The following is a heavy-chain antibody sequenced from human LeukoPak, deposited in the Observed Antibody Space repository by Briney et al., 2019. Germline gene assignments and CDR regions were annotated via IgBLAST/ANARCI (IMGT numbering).Heavy chain of an antibody. CDR2: IYQSGNT. J-gene: IGHJ4*02. V-gene: IGHV4-38-2*02. D-gene: IGHD3-10*01. CDR1: GYSISSGFN. Sequence: SETLSLTCSVSGYSISSGFNWGWIRQPPGKGLEWIQSIYQSGNTYYNPSLKSRVTISVDTSKNQFSLKLSSVTAADTAVYYCARGSLVRGVITSFYFDYWGQGTLVTVSS. CDR3: ARGSLVRGVITSFYFDY.